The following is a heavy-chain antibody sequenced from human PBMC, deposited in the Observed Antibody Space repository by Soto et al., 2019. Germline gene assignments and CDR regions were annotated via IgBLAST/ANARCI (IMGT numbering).Heavy chain of an antibody. J-gene: IGHJ4*02. CDR3: TTDQIVEEQWLARFDY. Sequence: GGSLRLSCAASGFTFSNAWMSWVRQAPGKGLEWVGRIKSKTDGGTTDYAAPVKGRFTISRDDSKNTLYLQMNSLKTEDTAVYYCTTDQIVEEQWLARFDYWGQGTLVTVSS. D-gene: IGHD6-19*01. CDR1: GFTFSNAW. V-gene: IGHV3-15*01. CDR2: IKSKTDGGTT.